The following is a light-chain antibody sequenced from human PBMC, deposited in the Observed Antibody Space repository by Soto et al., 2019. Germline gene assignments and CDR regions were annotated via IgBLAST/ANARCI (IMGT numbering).Light chain of an antibody. CDR1: QSVRNY. J-gene: IGKJ5*01. CDR3: QQRSNWIT. Sequence: EIVLTQSPAILSLSPGEEATLSCMASQSVRNYLAWYQQKPGQAPRILIYDVSYTATGIPARSSGSWSRTDFIITISSLEPEYAAIYYYQQRSNWITFGQGTRLEIK. CDR2: DVS. V-gene: IGKV3-11*01.